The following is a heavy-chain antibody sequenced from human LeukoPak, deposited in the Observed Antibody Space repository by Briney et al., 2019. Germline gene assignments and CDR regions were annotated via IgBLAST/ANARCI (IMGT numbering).Heavy chain of an antibody. V-gene: IGHV1-2*04. CDR3: ARKSSSWVYGMDV. CDR2: INPNSGGT. J-gene: IGHJ6*02. Sequence: AASVKVSCKASGYTFTTYDMTWVRQATGQGLEWMGWINPNSGGTNYAQKFQGWVTMTRDTSISTAYMELSRLRSDDTAVYYCARKSSSWVYGMDVWGQGTTVTVSS. D-gene: IGHD6-13*01. CDR1: GYTFTTYD.